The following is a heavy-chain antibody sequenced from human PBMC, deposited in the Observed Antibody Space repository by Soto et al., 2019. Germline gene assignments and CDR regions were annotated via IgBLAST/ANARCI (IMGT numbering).Heavy chain of an antibody. Sequence: EVQLLESGGGLVKPGGSLRLSCAASGFTFSSYSMNWVRQAPGKGLEWVSCISSSSTYIYYADSVKGRFTISRDNANNSLYLQMNSLRAEDTAVYYCAREDVGGFGVVMAFDIWGQGTMVTVSS. CDR1: GFTFSSYS. V-gene: IGHV3-21*01. CDR2: ISSSSTYI. CDR3: AREDVGGFGVVMAFDI. D-gene: IGHD3-3*01. J-gene: IGHJ3*02.